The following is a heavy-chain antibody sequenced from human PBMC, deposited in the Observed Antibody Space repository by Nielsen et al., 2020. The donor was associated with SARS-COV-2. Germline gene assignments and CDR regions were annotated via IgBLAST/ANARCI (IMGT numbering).Heavy chain of an antibody. CDR2: ISWNSGSI. CDR3: ARTDSGSYYGALGD. Sequence: SLKISCAASGFTFDDYGMSWVRQAPGKGLEWVSGISWNSGSIGYADSVKGRFTISRDNSKNTLYLQMNSLRAEDTAVYYCARTDSGSYYGALGDWGQGTLVTVSS. V-gene: IGHV3-9*01. D-gene: IGHD1-26*01. CDR1: GFTFDDYG. J-gene: IGHJ4*02.